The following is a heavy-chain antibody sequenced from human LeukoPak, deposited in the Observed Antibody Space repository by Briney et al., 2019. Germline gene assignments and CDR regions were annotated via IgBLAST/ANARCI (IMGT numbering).Heavy chain of an antibody. Sequence: SETLSLTCTVSGVSISSYYWSWIRQPAGKGLEWIGRIHTSGSTNYNPSLKSRVTMSVDTSKNQFSLKLSSVTAADTAVYYCARSGYYYDSSGYYYFDYWGQGTLVTVSS. CDR2: IHTSGST. J-gene: IGHJ4*02. V-gene: IGHV4-4*07. CDR1: GVSISSYY. D-gene: IGHD3-22*01. CDR3: ARSGYYYDSSGYYYFDY.